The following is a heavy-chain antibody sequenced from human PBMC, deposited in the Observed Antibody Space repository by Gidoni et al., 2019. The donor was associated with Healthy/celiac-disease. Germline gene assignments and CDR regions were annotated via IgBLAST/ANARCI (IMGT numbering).Heavy chain of an antibody. CDR2: INTNTGNP. D-gene: IGHD2-15*01. CDR1: GYTFTSSA. CDR3: ASPSSGGSLRDYYYGMDV. V-gene: IGHV7-4-1*01. J-gene: IGHJ6*02. Sequence: QVQLLQSGSELKKPGASVKVSCTASGYTFTSSAMNWVRQAPGQGLEWMGWINTNTGNPTYAQGFTGRFVFSLDTSVSTAYLQICSLKAEDTAVYYCASPSSGGSLRDYYYGMDVWGQGTTVTVSS.